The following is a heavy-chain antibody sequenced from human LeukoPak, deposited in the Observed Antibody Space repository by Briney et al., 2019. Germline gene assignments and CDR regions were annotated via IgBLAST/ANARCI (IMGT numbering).Heavy chain of an antibody. V-gene: IGHV3-23*01. Sequence: PGGSLRLSCAASGFAFNNYVMTWVRQAPGKGLDWFSAISTSGDSTYYADSVKGRFTISRDSSKSTLYLQMTRLTAEDTAVYYCAKGSGTSRPYYLDYWGRGTLVTVSS. CDR3: AKGSGTSRPYYLDY. CDR2: ISTSGDST. J-gene: IGHJ4*02. CDR1: GFAFNNYV. D-gene: IGHD3/OR15-3a*01.